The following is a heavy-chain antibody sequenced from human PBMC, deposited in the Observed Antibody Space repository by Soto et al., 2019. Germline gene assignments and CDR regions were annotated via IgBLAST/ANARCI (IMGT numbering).Heavy chain of an antibody. CDR2: ISAYNGNT. CDR3: AAGSGYDFYFDY. D-gene: IGHD5-12*01. CDR1: GYTFTSYG. Sequence: QVQLVQSGAEVKKPGASVKVSCKASGYTFTSYGVTWVRQAPGQGLGWMGWISAYNGNTNYAQHLQGRVTMTTDTSTNTAYMELRSLRSDDTAVYYCAAGSGYDFYFDYWGQGTLVTVSS. V-gene: IGHV1-18*01. J-gene: IGHJ4*02.